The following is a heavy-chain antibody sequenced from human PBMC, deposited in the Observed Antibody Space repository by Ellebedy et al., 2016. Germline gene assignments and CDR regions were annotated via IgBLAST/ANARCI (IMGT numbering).Heavy chain of an antibody. V-gene: IGHV3-30-3*01. CDR1: GFTFSTSA. CDR2: ISYDGSNK. D-gene: IGHD3-16*01. CDR3: ARDLGEKTSTVFDY. J-gene: IGHJ4*02. Sequence: GGSLRLSCAASGFTFSTSAMHWVRQAPGKGLEWVSVISYDGSNKYYGDSVKGRFTISRDNAKNSLYLQMNSLRDEDTAVYYCARDLGEKTSTVFDYWGQGMLVTVSS.